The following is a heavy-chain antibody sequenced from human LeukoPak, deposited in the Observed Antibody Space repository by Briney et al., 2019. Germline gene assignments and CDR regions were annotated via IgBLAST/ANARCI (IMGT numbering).Heavy chain of an antibody. J-gene: IGHJ4*02. D-gene: IGHD3-22*01. V-gene: IGHV3-48*03. Sequence: GGSLRLSCAASGFTFSSYEMNWVRQAPGKGLEWASYISSSGSTINYADSVKGRFTISRDKAKNSLYLQMNSLTVEDTAVYYCARDGRWINYYDGSAPLWGQGTLVTVSS. CDR3: ARDGRWINYYDGSAPL. CDR1: GFTFSSYE. CDR2: ISSSGSTI.